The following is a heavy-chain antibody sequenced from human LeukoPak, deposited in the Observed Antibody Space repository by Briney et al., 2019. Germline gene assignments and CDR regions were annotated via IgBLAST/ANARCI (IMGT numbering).Heavy chain of an antibody. V-gene: IGHV3-64D*06. CDR1: GFTFSSYA. D-gene: IGHD3-22*01. CDR2: ISSNGGST. J-gene: IGHJ3*02. Sequence: GGSLRLSCSASGFTFSSYAMHWVRQAPGKGLEYVSAISSNGGSTYYADYVKGSFTISRDNSKNTLYLQMSSLRAEVTAVYYCVKAISIVVITIHDAFDIWGQGTMVTVSS. CDR3: VKAISIVVITIHDAFDI.